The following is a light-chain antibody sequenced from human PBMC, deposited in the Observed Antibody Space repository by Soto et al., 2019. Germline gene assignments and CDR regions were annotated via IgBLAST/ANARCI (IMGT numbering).Light chain of an antibody. CDR3: QAYDYSLTASV. J-gene: IGLJ3*02. CDR2: EVR. CDR1: SSDVGGYNY. Sequence: QSALTQPASVSGSPGQSITISCTGTSSDVGGYNYVSWYQQHPGKAPKLLIYEVRHRPSGISNRFSGSKSGNTASLTISGLQAEDEADYYCQAYDYSLTASVFGGGTKLTVL. V-gene: IGLV2-14*01.